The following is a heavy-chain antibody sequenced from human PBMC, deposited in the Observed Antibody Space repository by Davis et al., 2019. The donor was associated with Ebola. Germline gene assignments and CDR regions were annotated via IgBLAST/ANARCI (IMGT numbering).Heavy chain of an antibody. CDR2: IRSKANSYAT. V-gene: IGHV3-73*01. J-gene: IGHJ4*02. D-gene: IGHD2-2*01. CDR3: TRRYCSSTSCYNFDY. CDR1: GFTFSGSA. Sequence: GESLKISCAASGFTFSGSAMHWVRQASGKGLEWVGRIRSKANSYATAYAASVKGRFTISRDDSKNTAYLQMNSLKTEDTAVYYCTRRYCSSTSCYNFDYWGQGTLVTVSS.